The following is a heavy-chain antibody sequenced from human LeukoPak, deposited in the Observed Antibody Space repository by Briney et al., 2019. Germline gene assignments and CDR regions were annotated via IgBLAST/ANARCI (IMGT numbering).Heavy chain of an antibody. Sequence: SETLSLTCTVSGASISSSSYYWGWIRQPPGKGLEWIGSIYYSGITYYSPSLKSRVIISVDTSKNQFSLKLTSVTAADTAVYYCTRLVDYFDYWGQGTLLTVSS. D-gene: IGHD1-26*01. CDR2: IYYSGIT. CDR3: TRLVDYFDY. CDR1: GASISSSSYY. J-gene: IGHJ4*02. V-gene: IGHV4-39*07.